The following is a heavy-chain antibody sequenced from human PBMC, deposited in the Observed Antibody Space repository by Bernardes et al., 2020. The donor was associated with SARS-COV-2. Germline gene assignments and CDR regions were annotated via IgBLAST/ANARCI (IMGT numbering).Heavy chain of an antibody. CDR3: ARDLAHPYGLDV. Sequence: ASVKVSCKASGYTFSRHGISWVRQAPGQGLEWMGWTSGSSANTKYSEKVQGRVTLTTDTSTSTAYLEVRRLRSDDTAVYYCARDLAHPYGLDVWGQGTTVTVSS. CDR2: TSGSSANT. CDR1: GYTFSRHG. V-gene: IGHV1-18*01. J-gene: IGHJ6*02.